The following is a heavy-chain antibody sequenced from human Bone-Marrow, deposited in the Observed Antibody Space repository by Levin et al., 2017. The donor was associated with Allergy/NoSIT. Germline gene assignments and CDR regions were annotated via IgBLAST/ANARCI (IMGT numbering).Heavy chain of an antibody. V-gene: IGHV3-21*01. CDR1: GFTFSSYS. D-gene: IGHD3-10*01. Sequence: WGSLRLSCAASGFTFSSYSMNWVRQAPGKGLEWVSSISSSSSYIYYADSVKGRFTISRDNAKNSLYLQMNSLRAEDTAVYYCARGVRITMVRGVITHYNWFDPWGQGTLVTVSS. CDR3: ARGVRITMVRGVITHYNWFDP. CDR2: ISSSSSYI. J-gene: IGHJ5*02.